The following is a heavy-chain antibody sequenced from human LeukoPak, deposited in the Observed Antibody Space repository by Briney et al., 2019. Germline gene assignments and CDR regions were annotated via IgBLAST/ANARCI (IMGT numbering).Heavy chain of an antibody. Sequence: GGSLRLSCAASGFTVSSNYMSWVRQAPGKGLEWVSIIYSGGSTFYADSVKGRFTISRDNSKNTLYLQMSSLRAEDTAVYYCAKVRWAIVGATFDYWGQGTLVTVSS. V-gene: IGHV3-53*01. CDR1: GFTVSSNY. CDR2: IYSGGST. J-gene: IGHJ4*02. D-gene: IGHD1-26*01. CDR3: AKVRWAIVGATFDY.